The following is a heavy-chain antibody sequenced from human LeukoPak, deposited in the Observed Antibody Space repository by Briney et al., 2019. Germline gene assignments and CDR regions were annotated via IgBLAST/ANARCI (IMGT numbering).Heavy chain of an antibody. CDR1: GFTVSSYW. CDR2: INSDGSST. Sequence: GGSLRLSCAASGFTVSSYWMHWVRQAPGKGLVWVSRINSDGSSTSYADSVKGRFTISRDSAKNTLYLQMNSLRAEDTAVYYCARGGGYSYGCFDYWGQGTLVTVSS. V-gene: IGHV3-74*01. CDR3: ARGGGYSYGCFDY. J-gene: IGHJ4*02. D-gene: IGHD5-18*01.